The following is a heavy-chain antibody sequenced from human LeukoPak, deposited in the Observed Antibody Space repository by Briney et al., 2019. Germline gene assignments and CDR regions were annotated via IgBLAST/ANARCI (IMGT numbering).Heavy chain of an antibody. CDR3: ARKYFFGSGPYSWFDP. CDR1: GGSFSGYY. J-gene: IGHJ5*02. D-gene: IGHD3-3*01. CDR2: INHSGST. Sequence: SETLSLTCAVYGGSFSGYYWSWIRQPPGKGLEWIGEINHSGSTNYNPSLKSRVTISMDTSKNHFSLKLSSVTAADTAVYYCARKYFFGSGPYSWFDPWGQGTLVAVSS. V-gene: IGHV4-34*01.